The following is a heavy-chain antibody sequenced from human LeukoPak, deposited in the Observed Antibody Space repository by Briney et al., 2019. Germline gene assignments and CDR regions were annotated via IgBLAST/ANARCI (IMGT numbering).Heavy chain of an antibody. V-gene: IGHV4-39*01. CDR1: GGSISSSTHY. CDR2: MSYSGST. Sequence: SEALSLTCTVSGGSISSSTHYWGWIRQPPGRGLEWIGSMSYSGSTYYNPSLESRVTISVDTSKNQFSLKLSSVTAADTAVYCCARLREILNWFDPWGQGSLVTVSS. D-gene: IGHD3-10*01. J-gene: IGHJ5*02. CDR3: ARLREILNWFDP.